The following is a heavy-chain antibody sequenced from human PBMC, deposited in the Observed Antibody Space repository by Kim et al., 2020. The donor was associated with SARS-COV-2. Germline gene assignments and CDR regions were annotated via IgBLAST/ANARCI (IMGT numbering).Heavy chain of an antibody. CDR3: ARGYGDSEGYYDYYYCMDV. Sequence: ASVKVSCKASGYTFTGYYMHWVRQAPGQGLEWMGWINPNSGGTNYAQKFQGRVTMTRDTSISTAYMELSRLRSDDTAVYYCARGYGDSEGYYDYYYCMDVWGQGTTVTVSS. D-gene: IGHD4-17*01. V-gene: IGHV1-2*02. J-gene: IGHJ6*02. CDR1: GYTFTGYY. CDR2: INPNSGGT.